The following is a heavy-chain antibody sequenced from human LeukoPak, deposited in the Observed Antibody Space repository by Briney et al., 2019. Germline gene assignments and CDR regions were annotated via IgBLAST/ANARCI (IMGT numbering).Heavy chain of an antibody. CDR2: INAGNGNT. Sequence: ASVKVSCKASGYTFTSYAMHWVRQAPGQRLEWMGWINAGNGNTKYSQKFQGRVTITRDTSASTAYMELSSLRSEDTAVYYCARDTLSSTGYYYYGMDVWVQGTTVTVSS. V-gene: IGHV1-3*01. D-gene: IGHD3-16*02. CDR3: ARDTLSSTGYYYYGMDV. J-gene: IGHJ6*02. CDR1: GYTFTSYA.